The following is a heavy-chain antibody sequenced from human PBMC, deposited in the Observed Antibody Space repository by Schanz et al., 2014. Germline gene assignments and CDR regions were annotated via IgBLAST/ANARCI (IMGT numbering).Heavy chain of an antibody. CDR3: ASVIMVAGNHRDGRDV. Sequence: VQLVESGGGLVRPGGSLRLSCAASGLLFSYYYMSGVRQAPGKGLEWVAVMSYDGSNKYYADSVKGRFTISRDTPKNTLYVQMSSLRDGDTAVYYCASVIMVAGNHRDGRDVWGQGTTVIVSS. CDR2: MSYDGSNK. CDR1: GLLFSYYY. V-gene: IGHV3-30-3*01. J-gene: IGHJ6*02. D-gene: IGHD6-19*01.